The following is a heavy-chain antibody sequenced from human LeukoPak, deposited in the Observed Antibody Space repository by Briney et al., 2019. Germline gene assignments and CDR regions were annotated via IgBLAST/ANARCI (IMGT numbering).Heavy chain of an antibody. J-gene: IGHJ4*02. D-gene: IGHD6-19*01. Sequence: GGSLRLSCAAPGFTFSSYWMSWVRQAPGKGLEWVANIKQDGSEKYYVDSVKGRFTISRDNAKNSLYLQMNSLRAEDTAVYYCARECSSGWYDYWGQGTLVTVSS. CDR3: ARECSSGWYDY. V-gene: IGHV3-7*01. CDR2: IKQDGSEK. CDR1: GFTFSSYW.